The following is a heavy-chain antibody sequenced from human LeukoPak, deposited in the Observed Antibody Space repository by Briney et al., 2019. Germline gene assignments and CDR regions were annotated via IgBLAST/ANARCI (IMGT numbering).Heavy chain of an antibody. D-gene: IGHD6-13*01. J-gene: IGHJ1*01. CDR1: GGSISSSNW. CDR3: AREGSSSFWGYFQH. V-gene: IGHV4-4*02. Sequence: SETLSLTCAVSGGSISSSNWWSWVRQPSGKGLEWIGEIYHSGSTNYNPSLKSRVTISVDKSKNQFSLKLSSVTAADTAVYYCAREGSSSFWGYFQHWGQGTLVTVSS. CDR2: IYHSGST.